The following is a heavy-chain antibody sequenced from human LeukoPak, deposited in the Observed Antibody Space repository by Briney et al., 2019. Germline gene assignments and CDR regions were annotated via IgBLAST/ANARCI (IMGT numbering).Heavy chain of an antibody. Sequence: ASVKVSCKASGYTFTSYGISWVRQAPGQGLEWMGWISAYNGNTNYAQKLQGRVTTTTDTSTSTAYMELRSLRSDDTAVYYCARFYDSSGYYPKDYYYGMDVWGQGTTVTVSS. CDR2: ISAYNGNT. D-gene: IGHD3-22*01. V-gene: IGHV1-18*01. CDR1: GYTFTSYG. J-gene: IGHJ6*02. CDR3: ARFYDSSGYYPKDYYYGMDV.